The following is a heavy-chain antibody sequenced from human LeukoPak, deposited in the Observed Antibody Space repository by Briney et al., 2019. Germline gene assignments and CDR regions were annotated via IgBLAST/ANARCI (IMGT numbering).Heavy chain of an antibody. D-gene: IGHD1-26*01. CDR3: ANGITKWELLRPFDY. CDR1: GLTFSSYG. J-gene: IGHJ4*02. Sequence: PGGSLRLSCAASGLTFSSYGMHWVRQAPGKGLEWVAVISYDGSNKYYADSVKGRFTISRDNSKNTLYLQMNSLRAEDTAVYYCANGITKWELLRPFDYWGQGTLVTVSS. CDR2: ISYDGSNK. V-gene: IGHV3-30*18.